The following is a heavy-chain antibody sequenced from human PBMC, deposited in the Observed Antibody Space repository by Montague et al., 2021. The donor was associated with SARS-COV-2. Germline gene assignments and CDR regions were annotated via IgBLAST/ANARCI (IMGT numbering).Heavy chain of an antibody. Sequence: SETLSLTCAVYGGSFSGYYWSWIRQPPGKGLEWIGEINHSGSTNYNPSLKSRVTISVDTSKNQFSLKLSSVTAADTAVYYCARSGWGPLVRARYYYYYGIDVWGQGTTVTVSS. V-gene: IGHV4-34*01. CDR2: INHSGST. D-gene: IGHD6-6*01. J-gene: IGHJ6*02. CDR3: ARSGWGPLVRARYYYYYGIDV. CDR1: GGSFSGYY.